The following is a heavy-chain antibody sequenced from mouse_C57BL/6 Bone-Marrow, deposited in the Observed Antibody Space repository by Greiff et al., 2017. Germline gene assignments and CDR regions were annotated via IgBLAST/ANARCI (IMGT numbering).Heavy chain of an antibody. J-gene: IGHJ4*01. CDR1: GYTFTSYN. CDR2: IYPGNGDT. CDR3: ARCSSVYYWSMDY. Sequence: QVQLKESGAELVRPGASVKMSCKASGYTFTSYNMHWVKQTPRQGLEWIGAIYPGNGDTSYNQKFKDKATLTLDKSSSTAYMQLSILTFEDSAVYVCARCSSVYYWSMDYWGQGTSVTVSS. V-gene: IGHV1-12*01. D-gene: IGHD1-1*01.